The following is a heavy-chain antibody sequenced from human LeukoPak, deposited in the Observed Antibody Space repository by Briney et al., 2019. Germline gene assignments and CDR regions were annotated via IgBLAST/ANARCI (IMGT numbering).Heavy chain of an antibody. D-gene: IGHD4-17*01. CDR3: ARDSNYGVQGLPAFDI. Sequence: SETLSLTCTVSGGSISSYYWSWIRQPPGKGLEWIGYIYYSGSTNYNPSLKSRVTISVDTSKNQFSLKLSSVTAADTAVYYCARDSNYGVQGLPAFDIWGQGTMVTVSS. CDR2: IYYSGST. CDR1: GGSISSYY. V-gene: IGHV4-59*01. J-gene: IGHJ3*02.